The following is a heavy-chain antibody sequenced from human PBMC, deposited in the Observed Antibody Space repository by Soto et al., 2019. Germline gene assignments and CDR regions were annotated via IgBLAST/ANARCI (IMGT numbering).Heavy chain of an antibody. J-gene: IGHJ3*02. D-gene: IGHD5-12*01. CDR3: AREEKRATAFDI. CDR2: IYYSGST. V-gene: IGHV4-31*03. CDR1: GGSISSGGYY. Sequence: SETLSLTCTVSGGSISSGGYYWSWIRQHPGKGLEWIGYIYYSGSTYYNPSLKSRVTISVDTSKNQFSLKLSSVTAADTAVYYCAREEKRATAFDIWGQGTMVTVSS.